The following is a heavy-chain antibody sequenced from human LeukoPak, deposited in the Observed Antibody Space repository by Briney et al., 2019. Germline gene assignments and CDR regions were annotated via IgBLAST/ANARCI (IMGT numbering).Heavy chain of an antibody. D-gene: IGHD4-23*01. J-gene: IGHJ5*02. CDR1: GGSLSGYY. Sequence: SETLSLTCADYGGSLSGYYWGWIRQPPGEGLEWIGEVSHRGITNYKPSLKSRASISIDTFKSQISLKLSYVTAADTALYYCVRDGGPNNYWFDPWGQGTLVTVSS. CDR2: VSHRGIT. CDR3: VRDGGPNNYWFDP. V-gene: IGHV4-34*01.